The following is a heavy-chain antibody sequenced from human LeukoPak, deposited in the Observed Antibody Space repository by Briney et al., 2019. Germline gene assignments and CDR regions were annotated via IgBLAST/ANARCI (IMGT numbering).Heavy chain of an antibody. CDR1: GFTFSSYA. Sequence: GGSLRLSCAASGFTFSSYAMSWVRQAPGKGLEWVSAISGSGGSTYYADSVKGRFTISRDNSKNTLYLQMNSLRAEDTAVYYCAKDRDSSPDPDYYYYYGMDVWGQGTTVTVSS. D-gene: IGHD6-13*01. CDR2: ISGSGGST. CDR3: AKDRDSSPDPDYYYYYGMDV. V-gene: IGHV3-23*01. J-gene: IGHJ6*02.